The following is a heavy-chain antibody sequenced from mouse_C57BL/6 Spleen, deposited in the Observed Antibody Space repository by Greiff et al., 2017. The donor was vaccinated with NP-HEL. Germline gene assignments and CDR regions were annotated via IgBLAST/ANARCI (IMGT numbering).Heavy chain of an antibody. CDR3: ARGSSSDGGDY. Sequence: VQLQQPGAELVKPGASVKLSCKASGYTFTSYWMHWVKQRPGQGLEWIGEIDPSDSNTNYNQKFKGKATLTVDTSSSTAYMQLSSLTSEDSAVYYCARGSSSDGGDYWGQGTTLTVSS. CDR1: GYTFTSYW. D-gene: IGHD1-1*01. CDR2: IDPSDSNT. V-gene: IGHV1-50*01. J-gene: IGHJ2*01.